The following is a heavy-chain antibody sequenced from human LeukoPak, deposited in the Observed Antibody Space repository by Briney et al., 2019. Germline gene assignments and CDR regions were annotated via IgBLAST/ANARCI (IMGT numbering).Heavy chain of an antibody. CDR3: AREDSSGYNPEY. CDR1: GYTFTSYG. D-gene: IGHD3-22*01. J-gene: IGHJ4*02. Sequence: ASVKVSCKASGYTFTSYGISWVRQAPGQGLEWMGWISAYNGNTNYAQKLQGRVTMTTDTSTSTAYMEVRSLRSDDTAVYYCAREDSSGYNPEYWGQGTLVTVSS. V-gene: IGHV1-18*01. CDR2: ISAYNGNT.